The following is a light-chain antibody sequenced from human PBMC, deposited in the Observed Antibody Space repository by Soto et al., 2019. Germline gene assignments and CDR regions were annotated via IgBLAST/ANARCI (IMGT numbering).Light chain of an antibody. CDR1: QGIRHY. Sequence: AIQMTQSPSSLSASVGDRVTITCRASQGIRHYLGWYQQKPGKAPKLLIYAASSLQSGVPSRFSGSGSGTDFTLTISSLQPEDFATYYCLQDYNYPLTFGGGTKLEIK. CDR2: AAS. J-gene: IGKJ4*01. V-gene: IGKV1-6*01. CDR3: LQDYNYPLT.